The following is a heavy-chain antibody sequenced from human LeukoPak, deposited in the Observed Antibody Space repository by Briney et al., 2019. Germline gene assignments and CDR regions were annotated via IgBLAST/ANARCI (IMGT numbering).Heavy chain of an antibody. CDR2: INHSGST. V-gene: IGHV4-34*01. CDR3: AKEVAAIAGPWYFDY. Sequence: PSETLSLTCAVYGGSFSGYYWSWIRQPPGKGLEWIGEINHSGSTNYNPSLKSRVTISVDTSKNQFSLKLSSVTAADTAVYYCAKEVAAIAGPWYFDYWGQGTLVTVSS. CDR1: GGSFSGYY. D-gene: IGHD2-21*01. J-gene: IGHJ4*02.